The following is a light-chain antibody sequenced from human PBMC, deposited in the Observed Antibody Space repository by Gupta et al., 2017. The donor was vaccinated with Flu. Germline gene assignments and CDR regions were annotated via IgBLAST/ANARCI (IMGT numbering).Light chain of an antibody. CDR1: NVRSER. CDR2: EDA. Sequence: SYPLTQPPSISVVPGQTARLACGGTNVRSERVHWYQQKAGQAPVLVVAEDASRPSGIPERFSGSNAGNTATLNINSVEAGDEADYVGQVWVTASDQPVFGTGTKVTVL. J-gene: IGLJ1*01. V-gene: IGLV3-21*02. CDR3: QVWVTASDQPV.